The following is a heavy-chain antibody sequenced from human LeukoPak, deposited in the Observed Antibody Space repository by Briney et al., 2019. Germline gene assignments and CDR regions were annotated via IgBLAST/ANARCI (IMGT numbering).Heavy chain of an antibody. CDR1: GFTFSSYS. Sequence: GGSLRLSCAASGFTFSSYSMNWVRQAPGKGLEWVSYISSSSSTIYYADSVRGRFTISRDNSDNTVYLQMDSLRDEDTALYFCAKDSWSTASHQLSSRLGLVDYWGQGTLVTVSS. CDR3: AKDSWSTASHQLSSRLGLVDY. V-gene: IGHV3-48*02. J-gene: IGHJ4*02. D-gene: IGHD3-3*01. CDR2: ISSSSSTI.